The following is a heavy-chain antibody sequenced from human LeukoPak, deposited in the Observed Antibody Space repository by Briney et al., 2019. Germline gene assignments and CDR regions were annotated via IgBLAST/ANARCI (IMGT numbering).Heavy chain of an antibody. CDR1: GFTFNTHG. D-gene: IGHD3-3*01. Sequence: PGGSLRLSCAASGFTFNTHGMHWVRQAPGKGLEWVAAIWFDGSVKHYSDAVKGRFTISRDNSLNTLHLQMNSLRVEDTAVYYCAKDTAVQFLEPAFWGQGTLVTVSS. CDR3: AKDTAVQFLEPAF. V-gene: IGHV3-33*06. J-gene: IGHJ4*02. CDR2: IWFDGSVK.